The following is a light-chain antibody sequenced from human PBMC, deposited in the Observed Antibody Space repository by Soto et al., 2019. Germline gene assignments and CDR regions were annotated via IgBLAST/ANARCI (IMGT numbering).Light chain of an antibody. CDR1: SSDVGGYNY. Sequence: QSALTQPASVSGSPGQSITISCTGTSSDVGGYNYVSWYQQHPGKAPKVMIHDVSNRPSGVSNRFSGSKSGNTASLTISGLQAEDEADYYCSSYTSRSSVVFGGVTKLTVL. CDR3: SSYTSRSSVV. CDR2: DVS. J-gene: IGLJ2*01. V-gene: IGLV2-14*03.